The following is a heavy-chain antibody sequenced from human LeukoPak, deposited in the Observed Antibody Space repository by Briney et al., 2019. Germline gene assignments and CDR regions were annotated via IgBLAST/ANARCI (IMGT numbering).Heavy chain of an antibody. J-gene: IGHJ4*02. V-gene: IGHV3-7*01. CDR1: GFTFSNAW. CDR2: IKKDGSEK. CDR3: ARWATSYDN. Sequence: GGSLRLSCTASGFTFSNAWMGWVRQAPGKGREWVGNIKKDGSEKSYVDSVTGRFTISRDNAKNSLYLQMNSLRAEDTAVYYCARWATSYDNWGQGTLVTVSS. D-gene: IGHD3-10*01.